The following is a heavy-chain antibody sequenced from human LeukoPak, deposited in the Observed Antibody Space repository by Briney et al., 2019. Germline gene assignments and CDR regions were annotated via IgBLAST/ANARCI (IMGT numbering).Heavy chain of an antibody. Sequence: PGGSLRLSCAASEFTFSTYAMTWVRQAQGRGLDRVSTISGGGGSTYYADSVKGRFTISRDNSKNTLYLQMNSLRADDTAVYYCARNWRLGYFDYWGQGTLVTVSS. J-gene: IGHJ4*02. CDR1: EFTFSTYA. CDR2: ISGGGGST. D-gene: IGHD1-1*01. V-gene: IGHV3-23*01. CDR3: ARNWRLGYFDY.